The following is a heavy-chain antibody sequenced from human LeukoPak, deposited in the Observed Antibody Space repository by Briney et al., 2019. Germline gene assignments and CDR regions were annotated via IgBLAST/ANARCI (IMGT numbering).Heavy chain of an antibody. CDR2: IYSSGST. Sequence: PSETLSLTCTVSSGSIRSYYWSWIRHPPGKGLEWIGNIYSSGSTNYNPSLESRVTISVDTSKNQFSLKLSSVTAADTAVYYCAVERGSYRYWRYWGQGTLVTVSS. D-gene: IGHD3-16*02. CDR3: AVERGSYRYWRY. J-gene: IGHJ4*02. V-gene: IGHV4-59*12. CDR1: SGSIRSYY.